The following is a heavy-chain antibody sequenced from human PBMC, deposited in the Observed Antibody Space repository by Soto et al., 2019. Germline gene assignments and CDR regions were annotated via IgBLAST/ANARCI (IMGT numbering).Heavy chain of an antibody. J-gene: IGHJ6*03. D-gene: IGHD2-2*01. CDR1: GYTFTSYD. V-gene: IGHV1-8*01. CDR3: ARATRGWDIVVVPAAPTNYYYYMDV. CDR2: MNPNSGNT. Sequence: ASVKSPCKASGYTFTSYDINWVRQATGQGLEWMGWMNPNSGNTGYAQKFQGRVTMTRNTSISTAYMELSSLRSEDTAVYYCARATRGWDIVVVPAAPTNYYYYMDVWGKGTTVTVSS.